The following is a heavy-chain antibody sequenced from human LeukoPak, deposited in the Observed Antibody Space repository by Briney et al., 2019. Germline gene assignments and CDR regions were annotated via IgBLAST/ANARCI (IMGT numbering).Heavy chain of an antibody. CDR1: GFTFSSYG. V-gene: IGHV3-NL1*01. J-gene: IGHJ4*02. Sequence: GGSLRLSCAASGFTFSSYGMHWVRQAPGKGLEWVSPIGGSGSTTYYADSVKGQFTISRDNSKNTLYLQMNSLRAEDTAVYYCANINFDYLDNYWGQGTRVTVSS. CDR2: IGGSGSTT. CDR3: ANINFDYLDNY. D-gene: IGHD3-9*01.